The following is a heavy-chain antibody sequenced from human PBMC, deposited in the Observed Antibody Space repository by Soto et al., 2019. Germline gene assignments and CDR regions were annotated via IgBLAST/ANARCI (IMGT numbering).Heavy chain of an antibody. Sequence: SETLSLTCAVYGGSFSGYYWSWIRQPPGKGLEWIGEINHSGSTNYNPSLKSRVTISVDTSKNQFSLKLNSVTAADTAVYYCARVGGIAVAGTYKYYGMDVWGQGTKVTVYS. CDR2: INHSGST. V-gene: IGHV4-34*01. J-gene: IGHJ6*02. CDR1: GGSFSGYY. D-gene: IGHD6-19*01. CDR3: ARVGGIAVAGTYKYYGMDV.